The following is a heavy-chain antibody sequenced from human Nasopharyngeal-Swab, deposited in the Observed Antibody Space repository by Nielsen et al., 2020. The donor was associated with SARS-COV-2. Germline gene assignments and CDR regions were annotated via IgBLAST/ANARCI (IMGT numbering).Heavy chain of an antibody. CDR3: ARDAGGYCSSTSCYAIPI. CDR2: IYYSGST. Sequence: LSCTVSGGSISSSSYYWGWIRQPPGKGLEWIGSIYYSGSTYYNPSLKSRVTISVDTSKNQFSLKLSSVTAADTAVYYCARDAGGYCSSTSCYAIPIWGQGTLVTVSS. J-gene: IGHJ4*02. CDR1: GGSISSSSYY. D-gene: IGHD2-2*01. V-gene: IGHV4-39*07.